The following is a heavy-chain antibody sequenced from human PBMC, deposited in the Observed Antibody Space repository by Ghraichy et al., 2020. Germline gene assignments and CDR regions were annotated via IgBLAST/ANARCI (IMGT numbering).Heavy chain of an antibody. Sequence: GGSLRLSCADSGFTFSSYSMNWVRQAPGKGLEWVSYISSSSSTIYYADSVKGRFTISRDNAKNSLYLQMNSLRDEDTAVYYCARVRNYYDSSGYHYWGQGTLVTVSS. J-gene: IGHJ4*02. CDR1: GFTFSSYS. CDR2: ISSSSSTI. D-gene: IGHD3-22*01. V-gene: IGHV3-48*02. CDR3: ARVRNYYDSSGYHY.